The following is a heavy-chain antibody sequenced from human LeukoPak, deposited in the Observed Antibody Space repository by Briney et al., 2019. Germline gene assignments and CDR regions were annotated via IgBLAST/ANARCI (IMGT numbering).Heavy chain of an antibody. CDR1: GASIGDFY. J-gene: IGHJ5*02. CDR2: FYYSGNT. CDR3: ARDEGNWFDP. Sequence: SETLSLTCTVSGASIGDFYWNWVRQPPGKGLEWIGYFYYSGNTNYNPSLKSRVSISVDTSKNHFSLKLTSVTAADTAVYYCARDEGNWFDPWGQGTLVTVSS. V-gene: IGHV4-59*01.